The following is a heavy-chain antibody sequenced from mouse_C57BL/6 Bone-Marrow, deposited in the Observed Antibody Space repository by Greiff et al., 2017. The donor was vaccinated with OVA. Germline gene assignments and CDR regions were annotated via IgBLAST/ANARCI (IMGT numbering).Heavy chain of an antibody. J-gene: IGHJ2*01. CDR1: GYTFTDYY. V-gene: IGHV1-76*01. D-gene: IGHD1-1*01. CDR2: IYPGSGNT. Sequence: VQLQQSGAELVRPGASVKLSCKASGYTFTDYYINWVKQRPGQGLEWIARIYPGSGNTYYNEKFKGKATLTAEKSSSTAYMQLSSLTSEDSAVYFCARGVTTVVVGGNYFDYWGKGTTLTVSS. CDR3: ARGVTTVVVGGNYFDY.